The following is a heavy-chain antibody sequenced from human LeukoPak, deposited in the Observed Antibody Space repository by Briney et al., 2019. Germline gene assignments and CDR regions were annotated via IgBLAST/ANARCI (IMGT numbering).Heavy chain of an antibody. CDR1: GFTFSDYT. CDR3: AKAKDLLEQQLVGVFDY. D-gene: IGHD6-13*01. J-gene: IGHJ4*02. CDR2: ISWNSGSI. V-gene: IGHV3-9*03. Sequence: GGSLRLSCAASGFTFSDYTMNWVRQAPGKGLEWVSGISWNSGSIGYADSVKGRFTISRDNAKNSLYLQMNSLRAEDMALYYCAKAKDLLEQQLVGVFDYWGQGALVTVSS.